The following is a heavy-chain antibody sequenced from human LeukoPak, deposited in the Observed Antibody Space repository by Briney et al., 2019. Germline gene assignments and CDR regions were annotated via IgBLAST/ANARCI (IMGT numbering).Heavy chain of an antibody. V-gene: IGHV1-8*01. Sequence: GASVKVSCKASGYTFTTCDINWVRQASGQGLEWMGWMNPNSGNTGYAQKFQGRATMTRNTSTTTAYMELNSLRSEDTAVYYCASEQWLKREGVYYYYGVAVWGQGTTVTVSS. D-gene: IGHD6-19*01. CDR3: ASEQWLKREGVYYYYGVAV. J-gene: IGHJ6*02. CDR1: GYTFTTCD. CDR2: MNPNSGNT.